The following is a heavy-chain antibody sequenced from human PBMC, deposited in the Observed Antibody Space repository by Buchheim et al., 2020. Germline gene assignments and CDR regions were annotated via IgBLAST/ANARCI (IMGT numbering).Heavy chain of an antibody. D-gene: IGHD3-9*01. CDR1: GGSITNTNW. Sequence: QVQLQESGPGLVKPSGTLSLACAVSGGSITNTNWWNWVRQVPGRGLEWIGEISHSGTTYYNPSLNSRVSMLVDRSKNQFSLSLTSVTAADTAVYYCVRFGGPFFRYFVGDHYNADVWGQGIT. CDR3: VRFGGPFFRYFVGDHYNADV. V-gene: IGHV4-4*02. J-gene: IGHJ6*02. CDR2: ISHSGTT.